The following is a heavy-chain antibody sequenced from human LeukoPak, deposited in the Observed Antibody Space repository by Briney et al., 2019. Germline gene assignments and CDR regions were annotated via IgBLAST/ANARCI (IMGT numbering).Heavy chain of an antibody. CDR1: GFTVSRNY. Sequence: PGRSLRLSRASSGFTVSRNYMSWVRQAPGKGLEWVSAISGNGGSTYYAESAKGRYTRSRDNSKDTLYLQLNSLRVEDTAVYYCAKEGGYCSSSSCSDYFDYWGQGSLVTVSS. J-gene: IGHJ4*02. CDR3: AKEGGYCSSSSCSDYFDY. V-gene: IGHV3-23*01. CDR2: ISGNGGST. D-gene: IGHD2-2*01.